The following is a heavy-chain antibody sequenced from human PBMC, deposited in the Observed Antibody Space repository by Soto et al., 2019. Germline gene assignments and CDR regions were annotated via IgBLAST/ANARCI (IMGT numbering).Heavy chain of an antibody. J-gene: IGHJ5*01. CDR1: GFKFSSYA. CDR3: AKDRRAGGNSAFYFDF. V-gene: IGHV3-23*01. Sequence: GGSLRLSCAASGFKFSSYAMSWVRQAPGKGLEWVSLISATGGGTYYADSVKGRFTISRDNSDNTLYLQVHSLRAEDTAVYYCAKDRRAGGNSAFYFDFWGQGAQVTVSS. D-gene: IGHD3-16*01. CDR2: ISATGGGT.